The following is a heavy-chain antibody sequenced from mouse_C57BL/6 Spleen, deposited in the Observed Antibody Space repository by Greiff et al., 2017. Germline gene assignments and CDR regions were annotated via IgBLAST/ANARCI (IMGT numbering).Heavy chain of an antibody. CDR3: AREGLSSYGFAY. J-gene: IGHJ3*01. V-gene: IGHV1-64*01. D-gene: IGHD1-1*01. CDR1: GYTFTSYW. Sequence: QVQLQQPGAELVKPGASVKLSCKASGYTFTSYWMHWVKQRPGQGLEWIGMIHPNSGSTNYNEKFKSKATLTVDKSSSTAYMQLSSLTSEDSAVYYCAREGLSSYGFAYWGQGTLVTVSA. CDR2: IHPNSGST.